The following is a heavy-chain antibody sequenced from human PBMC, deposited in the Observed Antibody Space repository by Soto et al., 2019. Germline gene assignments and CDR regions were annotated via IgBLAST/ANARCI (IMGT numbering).Heavy chain of an antibody. Sequence: EVQLVESGGGLVKPGGSLRLSCAASGFTFSSYSMNWVRQAPGKGLEWVSSISSSSSYIYYADSVKGRFTISRDNAKNSLYLQMNSLRAEDTAVYYCARAPFGVVTLIQHFDYWGQGTLVTVSS. D-gene: IGHD3-3*01. V-gene: IGHV3-21*01. J-gene: IGHJ4*02. CDR3: ARAPFGVVTLIQHFDY. CDR2: ISSSSSYI. CDR1: GFTFSSYS.